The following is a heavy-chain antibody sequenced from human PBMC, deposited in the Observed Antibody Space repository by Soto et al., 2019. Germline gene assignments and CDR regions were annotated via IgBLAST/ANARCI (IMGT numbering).Heavy chain of an antibody. CDR2: IIPIFGTA. CDR1: GGTFSSYA. Sequence: GASVKVSCKASGGTFSSYAISWVRQAPGQGLEWMGGIIPIFGTANYAQKFQGRVTITADESTSTAYMELSSLRSEDTAVYYCASHPSYYDSSGYYYYYGMDVWGQGTTVTAP. V-gene: IGHV1-69*13. D-gene: IGHD3-22*01. CDR3: ASHPSYYDSSGYYYYYGMDV. J-gene: IGHJ6*02.